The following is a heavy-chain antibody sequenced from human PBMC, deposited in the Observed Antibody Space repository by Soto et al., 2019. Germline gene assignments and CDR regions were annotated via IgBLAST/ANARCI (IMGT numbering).Heavy chain of an antibody. CDR1: GFTFSSYG. V-gene: IGHV3-33*01. J-gene: IGHJ4*02. D-gene: IGHD6-13*01. CDR3: ARDDGGRSSSRPLAY. CDR2: IWYDGSNK. Sequence: QVQLVESGGGVVQPGRSLRLSCAASGFTFSSYGMHWVRQAPGKGLEWVAVIWYDGSNKYYADSVKGRFTISRDNSKNTLYLQMNSLRADDTAVYYCARDDGGRSSSRPLAYWGQGTLVTVSS.